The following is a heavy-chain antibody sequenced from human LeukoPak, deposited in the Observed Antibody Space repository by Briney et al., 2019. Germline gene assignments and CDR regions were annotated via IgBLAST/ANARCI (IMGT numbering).Heavy chain of an antibody. J-gene: IGHJ6*02. V-gene: IGHV1-69*13. Sequence: GASVKVSCKASGYTFTSYYMHWVRQAPGQGLEWMGGIIPIFGTANYAQKFQGRVTITADESTSTAYMELSSLRSEDTAVYYCATPPVNDSSGYYSYYSYYYYGMDVWGQGTTVTVSS. CDR2: IIPIFGTA. CDR1: GYTFTSYY. D-gene: IGHD3-22*01. CDR3: ATPPVNDSSGYYSYYSYYYYGMDV.